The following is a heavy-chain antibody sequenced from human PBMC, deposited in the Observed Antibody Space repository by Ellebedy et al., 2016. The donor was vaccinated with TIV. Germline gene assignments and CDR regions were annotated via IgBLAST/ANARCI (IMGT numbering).Heavy chain of an antibody. CDR2: INPNSGGT. Sequence: ASVKVSXXASGYTFIAYYIHWVRQAPGQGLEWMGWINPNSGGTNYAQKFQGRVTMSRDKSIRTAYMELTRLRSDDTAIYFCARDLDFWGQGTLVTVSS. CDR1: GYTFIAYY. V-gene: IGHV1-2*02. J-gene: IGHJ4*02. CDR3: ARDLDF.